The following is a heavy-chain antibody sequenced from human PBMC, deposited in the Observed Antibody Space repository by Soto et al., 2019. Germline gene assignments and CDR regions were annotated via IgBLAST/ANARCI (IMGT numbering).Heavy chain of an antibody. CDR1: GGSFSGYY. CDR2: INHSGST. J-gene: IGHJ6*04. V-gene: IGHV4-34*01. Sequence: SETLSLTCAVYGGSFSGYYWSWIRQPPGKGLEWIGEINHSGSTNYNPSLKSRVTISVDTSKNQFSLKLSSVTAADTAVYYCAVLRFLGWLPPVDVWXKGXTVXVSS. CDR3: AVLRFLGWLPPVDV. D-gene: IGHD3-3*01.